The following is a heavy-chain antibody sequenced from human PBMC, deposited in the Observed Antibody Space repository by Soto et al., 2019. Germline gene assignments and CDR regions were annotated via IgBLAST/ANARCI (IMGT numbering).Heavy chain of an antibody. V-gene: IGHV1-46*02. CDR2: IHPSGGGS. CDR1: GYPFNTYY. CDR3: DRGGHIAVVTDSFDS. Sequence: QVQLVQSGAEVKKPGASVKVSCKSSGYPFNTYYLHWVRQAPGQGLEWMGMIHPSGGGSTYAQKFLGRFTMTVVSSTSSVFMALTSLRSAVTTVYYCDRGGHIAVVTDSFDSWVQGTLVTVSS. J-gene: IGHJ4*02. D-gene: IGHD2-21*02.